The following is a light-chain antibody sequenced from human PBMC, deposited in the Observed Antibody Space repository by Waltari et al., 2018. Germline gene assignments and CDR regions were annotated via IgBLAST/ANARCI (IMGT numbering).Light chain of an antibody. CDR1: SSNIGAGYD. V-gene: IGLV1-40*01. Sequence: QSVLTQPPSVSGAPGQRVTISCTGSSSNIGAGYDVHWYPQLPGTAPKLLIYGTSNRPSGVADRFSGSKSGTSASLAITGLQAEDEADYYCQSYDSSLREVFGGGTKLTVL. CDR2: GTS. J-gene: IGLJ3*02. CDR3: QSYDSSLREV.